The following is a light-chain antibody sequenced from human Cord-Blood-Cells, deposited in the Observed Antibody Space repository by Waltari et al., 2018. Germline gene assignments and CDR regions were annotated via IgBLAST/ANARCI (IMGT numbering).Light chain of an antibody. Sequence: IQMTQSLYSLSASVGDRVTITCQASQDISNDLNWYQQKLGKAPKLLIYDASNLETGVPSRFSGSGSGTDFTCTISRLQPEDIATYYCQQYDNLPLTFGGGTKVEIK. CDR3: QQYDNLPLT. J-gene: IGKJ4*01. V-gene: IGKV1-33*01. CDR2: DAS. CDR1: QDISND.